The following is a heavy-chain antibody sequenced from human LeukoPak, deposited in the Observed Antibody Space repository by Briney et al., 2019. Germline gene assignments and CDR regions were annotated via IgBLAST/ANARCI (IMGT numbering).Heavy chain of an antibody. Sequence: GESLKISCKASGYSFTTYWLAWVRQMPGKGLEWMGIIYPDGSDARYRPSFQGQVTISADKSISTAYLQWSSLKASDTAMYYCARQGYCSSTSCYVDFWGQGTLVTVSS. D-gene: IGHD2-2*01. CDR2: IYPDGSDA. CDR1: GYSFTTYW. J-gene: IGHJ4*02. V-gene: IGHV5-51*01. CDR3: ARQGYCSSTSCYVDF.